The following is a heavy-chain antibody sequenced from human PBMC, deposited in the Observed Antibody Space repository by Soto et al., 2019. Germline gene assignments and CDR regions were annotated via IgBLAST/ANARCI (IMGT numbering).Heavy chain of an antibody. D-gene: IGHD2-2*01. CDR2: ISGSA. V-gene: IGHV3-21*01. CDR1: GFTFSRYA. Sequence: GGSLRLSCAASGFTFSRYAMTCVRQAPGKGLEWVSIISGSAADSVKGRFTISRDNAKNSLYLQMNSLRAEDTAVYYCARDPSIVLVLAATYYYYYYGMDVWGQGTTVTGSS. J-gene: IGHJ6*02. CDR3: ARDPSIVLVLAATYYYYYYGMDV.